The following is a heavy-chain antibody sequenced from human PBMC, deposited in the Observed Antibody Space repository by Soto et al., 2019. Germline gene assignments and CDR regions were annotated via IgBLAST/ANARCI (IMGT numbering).Heavy chain of an antibody. CDR2: IYYSGST. CDR1: GGSISSRSDY. J-gene: IGHJ6*02. CDR3: ARKARRGYYYYGMDV. D-gene: IGHD6-6*01. Sequence: PXGSLSLTCTVSGGSISSRSDYGGWIRQPPGKGLEWIGSIYYSGSTYYNPSLKSRVTISVDTSKNQFSLKLSSVTAADTAVYYCARKARRGYYYYGMDVWGQGTTVTVSS. V-gene: IGHV4-39*01.